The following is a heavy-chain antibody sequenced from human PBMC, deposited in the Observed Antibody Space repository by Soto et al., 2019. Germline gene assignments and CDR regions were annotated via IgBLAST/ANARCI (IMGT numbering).Heavy chain of an antibody. V-gene: IGHV1-3*05. CDR3: ARSNVVVTALDY. D-gene: IGHD2-21*02. CDR2: INAGNGNT. Sequence: QVQLVQSGAEEKKPGASVKVSCKASGYTFTRYAMHWVRQAPGQRLEWMGWINAGNGNTKYSQKFQGRVTITRDTSASTAYMELSSLRSEDTAVYYCARSNVVVTALDYWGQGTLVTVSS. J-gene: IGHJ4*02. CDR1: GYTFTRYA.